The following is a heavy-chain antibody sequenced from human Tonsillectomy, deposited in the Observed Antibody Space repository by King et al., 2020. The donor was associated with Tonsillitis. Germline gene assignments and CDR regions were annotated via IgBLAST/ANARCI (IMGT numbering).Heavy chain of an antibody. CDR1: GGTFSRDD. CDR3: ARGPSYSSTVTTG. Sequence: QLVQSGAEVKKPGSSVKVSCVASGGTFSRDDISWVRQAPGQGLEWMGRIIPILGITNYAQKFQGRVTITADKSTNIAYMGLSSLRSEDTAVYYCARGPSYSSTVTTGWGQGTLVTVSS. CDR2: IIPILGIT. D-gene: IGHD4-17*01. J-gene: IGHJ4*02. V-gene: IGHV1-69*09.